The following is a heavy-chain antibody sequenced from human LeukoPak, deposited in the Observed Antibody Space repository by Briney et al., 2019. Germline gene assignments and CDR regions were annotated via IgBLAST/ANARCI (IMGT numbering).Heavy chain of an antibody. J-gene: IGHJ6*02. CDR1: GYTFTSYY. Sequence: ASVKVSCKASGYTFTSYYMHWVRQAPGQGLEWMGIINPSGGSTSYAQKFQGRVTITADKSTSTAYMELSSLRSEDTAVYYCARGGIQSMDVWGQGTTVTVSS. CDR3: ARGGIQSMDV. CDR2: INPSGGST. V-gene: IGHV1-46*01. D-gene: IGHD5-18*01.